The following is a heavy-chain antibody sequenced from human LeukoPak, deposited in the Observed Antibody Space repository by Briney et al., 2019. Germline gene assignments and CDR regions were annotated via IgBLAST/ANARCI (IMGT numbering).Heavy chain of an antibody. CDR2: INPNSGGT. CDR3: ATCSGGSCYYYYYYMDV. Sequence: ASVKVSCKASGYTFTGYYMHWVRQAPGQGLEWMGWINPNSGGTNYAQKFQGRVTMTRDTSISTAYMELSRLRSDDTAVYYCATCSGGSCYYYYYYMDVWGKGTTVTVSS. V-gene: IGHV1-2*02. D-gene: IGHD2-15*01. CDR1: GYTFTGYY. J-gene: IGHJ6*03.